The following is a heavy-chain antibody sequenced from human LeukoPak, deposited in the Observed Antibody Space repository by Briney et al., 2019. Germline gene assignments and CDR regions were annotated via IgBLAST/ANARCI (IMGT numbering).Heavy chain of an antibody. CDR1: GGSISSGGYS. Sequence: SETLSLTCAVSGGSISSGGYSWSWIRQPPGKGLEWIGYIYYSGSTYNNPSLKSRVTISVDTSKDQFSLKLCSVTAADTAVYYCARDRHWTNDWVFDYWGQGTLVTVSS. CDR3: ARDRHWTNDWVFDY. CDR2: IYYSGST. D-gene: IGHD1/OR15-1a*01. J-gene: IGHJ4*02. V-gene: IGHV4-30-4*07.